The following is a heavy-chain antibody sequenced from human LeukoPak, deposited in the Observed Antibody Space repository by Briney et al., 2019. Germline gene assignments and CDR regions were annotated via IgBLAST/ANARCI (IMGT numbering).Heavy chain of an antibody. CDR3: ARAKPKNMVRGLIMRRESRYYFDY. CDR2: IYSDNT. J-gene: IGHJ4*02. D-gene: IGHD3-10*01. CDR1: GFTFNNYN. V-gene: IGHV3-53*01. Sequence: GGSLRLSCATSGFTFNNYNMNWVRQAPGRALEWVSFIYSDNTHYSDSVKGRFTISRDNSKNTLYLQMNSLRAEDTAVYYCARAKPKNMVRGLIMRRESRYYFDYWGQGTLVTVSS.